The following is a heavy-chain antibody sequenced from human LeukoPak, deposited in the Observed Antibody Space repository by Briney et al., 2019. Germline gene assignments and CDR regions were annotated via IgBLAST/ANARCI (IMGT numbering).Heavy chain of an antibody. CDR1: GYTFTSYA. D-gene: IGHD4-17*01. CDR2: ININTGNP. V-gene: IGHV7-4-1*02. Sequence: ASVKVSCKAPGYTFTSYAMYWVRQDPGQGLEWMGWININTGNPTYAQGFTGRFVFSLDTSVSTAYLQISSLKAEDTAVYYCARGRIYGDYDGYWFDPWGQGTLVTVSS. CDR3: ARGRIYGDYDGYWFDP. J-gene: IGHJ5*02.